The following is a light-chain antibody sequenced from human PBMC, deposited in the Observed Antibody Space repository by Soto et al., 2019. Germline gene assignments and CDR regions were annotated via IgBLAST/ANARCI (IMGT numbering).Light chain of an antibody. CDR2: GAS. Sequence: EIVLTQSPGTLSLTPGERATLSCRASQSLSNNYLAWYQQKPGQAPRLLIYGASNRATGVPDRFSGSGSGTDFTLTISRLEPEDFAVYYCQQYGSSPWTFGQGTKVDIK. V-gene: IGKV3-20*01. J-gene: IGKJ1*01. CDR1: QSLSNNY. CDR3: QQYGSSPWT.